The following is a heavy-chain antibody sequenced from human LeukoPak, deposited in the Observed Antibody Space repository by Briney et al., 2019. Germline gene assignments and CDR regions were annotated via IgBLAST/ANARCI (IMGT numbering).Heavy chain of an antibody. CDR2: INAGNGNT. CDR1: GYTFTSYA. Sequence: WASVKVSCKASGYTFTSYAMHWVRRAPGQRLEWMGWINAGNGNTKYSQKFQGRVTITRDTSASTAYMELSSLRSEDTAVYYCASRESGSFPYYYYYGMDVWGQGTTVTVSS. J-gene: IGHJ6*02. CDR3: ASRESGSFPYYYYYGMDV. V-gene: IGHV1-3*01. D-gene: IGHD1-26*01.